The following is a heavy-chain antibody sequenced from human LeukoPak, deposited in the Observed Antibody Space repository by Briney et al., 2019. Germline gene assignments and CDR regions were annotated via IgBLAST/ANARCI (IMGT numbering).Heavy chain of an antibody. CDR2: ISYSRNT. J-gene: IGHJ4*02. CDR3: ATRSTGVAATFDS. D-gene: IGHD2-15*01. Sequence: SETLTLTCSVSGGSISSYYWSWIRQAPGKGLEWIGYISYSRNTNYNPSLKSRVTISVDTSKNQFSLKLRYVTAADTAVYYCATRSTGVAATFDSWGQGALVTVSS. V-gene: IGHV4-59*01. CDR1: GGSISSYY.